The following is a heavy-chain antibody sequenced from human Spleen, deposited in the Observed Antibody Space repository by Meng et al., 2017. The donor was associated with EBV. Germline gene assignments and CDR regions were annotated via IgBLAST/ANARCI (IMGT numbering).Heavy chain of an antibody. CDR1: GGSISSGGYY. J-gene: IGHJ5*02. CDR3: ARGAAKWFDP. V-gene: IGHV4-30-4*01. CDR2: INYRGNT. D-gene: IGHD6-25*01. Sequence: QVQWQESGPGLVKPSQTLSLTCDVSGGSISSGGYYWSWIRQPPGKGLEWIGYINYRGNTYDNPSLRSRAALSVDTSKNQFSLKLSSVTAADTAVYYCARGAAKWFDPWGPGTLVTVSS.